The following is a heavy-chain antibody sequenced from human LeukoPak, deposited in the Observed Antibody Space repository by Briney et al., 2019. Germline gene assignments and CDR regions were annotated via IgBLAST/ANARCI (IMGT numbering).Heavy chain of an antibody. CDR1: GFTFSSYA. V-gene: IGHV3-30*18. Sequence: GTSLRLSCAASGFTFSSYAMHWVRQAPGKGLEGVAVMSNDGSNKYYGDSVKGRFTVSRDNSKNTLYLQMNSLRAEDTAVYYCAKDIYYHSSGYRGYFDYWGQGTLVTVSS. J-gene: IGHJ4*02. CDR2: MSNDGSNK. CDR3: AKDIYYHSSGYRGYFDY. D-gene: IGHD3-22*01.